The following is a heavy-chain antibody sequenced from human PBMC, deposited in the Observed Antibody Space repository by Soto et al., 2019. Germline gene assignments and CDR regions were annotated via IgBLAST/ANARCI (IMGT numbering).Heavy chain of an antibody. CDR2: IYYSGST. CDR1: GGSISSGGYY. CDR3: ARDLRDYYDSSGYYRPFAAFDI. V-gene: IGHV4-31*03. J-gene: IGHJ3*02. Sequence: SETLSLTCTASGGSISSGGYYWSWIRQHPGKGLEWIGYIYYSGSTYYNPSLKSRVTISVDTSKNQFSLKLSSVTAADTAVYYCARDLRDYYDSSGYYRPFAAFDIWGQGTMVTVSS. D-gene: IGHD3-22*01.